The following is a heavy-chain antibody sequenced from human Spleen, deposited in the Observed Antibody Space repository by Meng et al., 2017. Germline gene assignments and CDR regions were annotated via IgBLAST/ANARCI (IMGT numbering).Heavy chain of an antibody. CDR2: INTDTGNP. V-gene: IGHV7-4-1*02. D-gene: IGHD1-1*01. CDR3: ARVDTVEFDY. J-gene: IGHJ4*02. CDR1: GYIFTTYG. Sequence: QVQPGESGAEVKKPGASVKVSCKASGYIFTTYGMNWVRQAPGQGLEWMGWINTDTGNPTYAQGFTGRFVFSLDTSVSTAYLQISSLKAEDTAVYYCARVDTVEFDYWGQGTLVTVSS.